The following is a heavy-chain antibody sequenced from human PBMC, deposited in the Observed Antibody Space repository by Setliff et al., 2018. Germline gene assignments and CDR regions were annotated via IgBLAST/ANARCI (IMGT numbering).Heavy chain of an antibody. D-gene: IGHD6-6*01. V-gene: IGHV4-38-2*01. CDR2: MYYSGAT. Sequence: SETLSLTCAVSGYSITSGYYWGWVRQPPGKGLAWIGSMYYSGATYYNPSLKSRVTISVDTSKNHLSLKLTSVTAADTAVYYCARLGSASSHFDHWGQGTLVTVSS. CDR1: GYSITSGYY. CDR3: ARLGSASSHFDH. J-gene: IGHJ4*02.